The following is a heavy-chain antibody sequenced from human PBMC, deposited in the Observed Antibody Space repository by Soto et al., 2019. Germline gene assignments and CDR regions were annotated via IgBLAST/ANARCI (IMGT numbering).Heavy chain of an antibody. V-gene: IGHV4-30-2*01. CDR1: VDTISTGGYY. J-gene: IGHJ5*02. CDR2: TDHSGNP. D-gene: IGHD4-17*01. Sequence: QLQLQESGSRLVKSSETLSLTCAVSVDTISTGGYYWAWMRQPPGKPLEWIGHTDHSGNPYHNPALKRRVIISVDRSKNQFSLNLSSVTAADTPVDYCAPETYGAYGGYFDPWGQATLVTFSS. CDR3: APETYGAYGGYFDP.